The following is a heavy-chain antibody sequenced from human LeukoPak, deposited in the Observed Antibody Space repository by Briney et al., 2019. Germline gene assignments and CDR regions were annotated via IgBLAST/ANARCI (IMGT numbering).Heavy chain of an antibody. CDR2: ISGSDGRT. CDR1: GITFSSYA. J-gene: IGHJ4*02. V-gene: IGHV3-23*01. D-gene: IGHD1-26*01. Sequence: GGSLRLSCAASGITFSSYAMSWVRQAPGKGLEWVSTISGSDGRTYYANSVKGRFTISRDNSKNTLYLQMNSLRAEDTAVYYCAKAPSPWELSDYWGQGTLVTVSS. CDR3: AKAPSPWELSDY.